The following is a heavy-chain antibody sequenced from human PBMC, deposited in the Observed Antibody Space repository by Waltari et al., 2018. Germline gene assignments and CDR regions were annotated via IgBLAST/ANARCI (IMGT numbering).Heavy chain of an antibody. Sequence: QVQLVQSGAEVMKPGSSVKVSCKASGGTFSSYAISWVRQAPGQGLEWMGGIIPIFGTANYAQKFQGRVTITADESTSTAYMELSSLRSEDTAVYYCARDATIFGGGRDAFDIWGQGTMVTVSS. CDR2: IIPIFGTA. CDR3: ARDATIFGGGRDAFDI. J-gene: IGHJ3*02. V-gene: IGHV1-69*12. CDR1: GGTFSSYA. D-gene: IGHD3-3*01.